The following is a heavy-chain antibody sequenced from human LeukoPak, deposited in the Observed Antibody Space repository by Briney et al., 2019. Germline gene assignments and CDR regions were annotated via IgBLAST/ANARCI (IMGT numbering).Heavy chain of an antibody. J-gene: IGHJ5*02. CDR3: ARDANLPSENWFDP. D-gene: IGHD1-26*01. V-gene: IGHV3-21*01. CDR1: GFTFSSYS. CDR2: ISSSSSYI. Sequence: GGSLRLTCAASGFTFSSYSMNWVRQAPGKGLEWVSSISSSSSYIYYADSVKGRFTISRDNAKNSLYLQMNSLRAEDTAVYYCARDANLPSENWFDPWGQGTLVTVSS.